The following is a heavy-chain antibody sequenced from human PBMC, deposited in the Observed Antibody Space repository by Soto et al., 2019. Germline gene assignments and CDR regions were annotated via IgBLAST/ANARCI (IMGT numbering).Heavy chain of an antibody. Sequence: PGGSLRLSCAASRFPFSTYGMHWVRQAPGKGLEWVAVISYDGSEKYYADSVKGRFTISRDNSKNTLYLQMDSLRTEDTAVYFCAQDWRYTQETAAFEIWDQGTM. J-gene: IGHJ3*02. CDR1: RFPFSTYG. V-gene: IGHV3-30*18. D-gene: IGHD2-21*02. CDR2: ISYDGSEK. CDR3: AQDWRYTQETAAFEI.